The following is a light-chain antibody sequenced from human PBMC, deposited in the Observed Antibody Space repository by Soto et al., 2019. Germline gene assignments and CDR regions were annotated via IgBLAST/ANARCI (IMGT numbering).Light chain of an antibody. J-gene: IGKJ1*01. CDR1: QSVNSW. CDR2: SVS. CDR3: QQFSSYSRT. Sequence: DIQMTLSPSTLSAYVGDRVTITCRASQSVNSWLAWYQQKPGRAPKLLIYSVSNLDSGVPSRFSGSGSGTEFTLTISSLQPDDFATYYCQQFSSYSRTFGQGTKVEMK. V-gene: IGKV1-5*01.